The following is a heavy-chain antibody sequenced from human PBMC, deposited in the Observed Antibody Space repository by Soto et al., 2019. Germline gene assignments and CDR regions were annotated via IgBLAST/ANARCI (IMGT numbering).Heavy chain of an antibody. D-gene: IGHD2-2*01. CDR3: ARDEDCSSTSCYYYGMDV. J-gene: IGHJ6*02. CDR2: INPNSGGT. Sequence: VASVKVSCKASGYTFTGYYMHWVRQAPGQGLEWMGWINPNSGGTNYAQKFQGRVTMTRDTSISTAYMELSRLRSDDTAVYYCARDEDCSSTSCYYYGMDVWGQGXTVTV. CDR1: GYTFTGYY. V-gene: IGHV1-2*02.